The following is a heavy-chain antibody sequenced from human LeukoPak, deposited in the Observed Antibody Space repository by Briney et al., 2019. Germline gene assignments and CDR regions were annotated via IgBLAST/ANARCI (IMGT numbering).Heavy chain of an antibody. CDR2: ISAYNGNT. D-gene: IGHD2-2*01. CDR3: ARWRGYCSSTSCRNWDAMDV. CDR1: GYTFTSYG. V-gene: IGHV1-18*01. J-gene: IGHJ6*02. Sequence: ASVKVSCKASGYTFTSYGISWVRQAPGQGLEWMGWISAYNGNTNYAQKLQGRVTMTTDTSTSTAYMELRSLRSDDTAVYYCARWRGYCSSTSCRNWDAMDVWGQGTTVTVSS.